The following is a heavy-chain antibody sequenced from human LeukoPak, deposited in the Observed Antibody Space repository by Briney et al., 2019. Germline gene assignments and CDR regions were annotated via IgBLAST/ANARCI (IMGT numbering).Heavy chain of an antibody. D-gene: IGHD6-19*01. Sequence: GGSLRLSCAASGFTFSTYGAHWVRQAPGKGLEWVAFISYDGSNKYYADSVKGRFTISRDNSKNTLYLQMNSLRAEDTAVYYCARELLGSMAVAGPFDYWGQGTLVTVSS. CDR1: GFTFSTYG. CDR3: ARELLGSMAVAGPFDY. J-gene: IGHJ4*02. V-gene: IGHV3-30*03. CDR2: ISYDGSNK.